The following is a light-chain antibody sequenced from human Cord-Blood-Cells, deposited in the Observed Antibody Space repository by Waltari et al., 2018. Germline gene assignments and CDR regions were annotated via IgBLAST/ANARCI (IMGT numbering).Light chain of an antibody. CDR1: SGSLASNY. Sequence: NFMLTQPHSVSESPGKTVTISCTRSSGSLASNYLPWYQQRPGSSPTTVIYEDNQRPSGVPDRFSGSIDSSSNSASLTISGLKTEDEADYYCQSYDSSNHVVFGGGTKLTVL. CDR3: QSYDSSNHVV. J-gene: IGLJ2*01. V-gene: IGLV6-57*01. CDR2: EDN.